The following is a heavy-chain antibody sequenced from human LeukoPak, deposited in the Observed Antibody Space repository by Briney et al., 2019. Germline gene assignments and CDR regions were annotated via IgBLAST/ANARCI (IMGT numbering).Heavy chain of an antibody. CDR1: GGTLSSYA. Sequence: ASVKVSCKASGGTLSSYAISWVRQAPGQGLEWRGWINPTSGGTNYAQKSQGRVTMTRDTSISTAYMELSRLRSDDTAVYYCARGPRMVRGVISTGLYYFDYWGQGTLVTVSS. D-gene: IGHD3-10*01. J-gene: IGHJ4*02. CDR3: ARGPRMVRGVISTGLYYFDY. CDR2: INPTSGGT. V-gene: IGHV1-2*02.